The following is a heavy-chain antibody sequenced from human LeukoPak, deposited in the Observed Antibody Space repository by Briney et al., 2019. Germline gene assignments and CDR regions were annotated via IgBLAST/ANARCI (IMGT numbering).Heavy chain of an antibody. CDR2: INHSGST. J-gene: IGHJ6*03. V-gene: IGHV4-34*01. CDR1: GGSFSGYY. D-gene: IGHD4-23*01. CDR3: ARVNYGGNSNYYYYYMDV. Sequence: SETLSLTCAVYGGSFSGYYWSWIRQPPGKGLEWIGEINHSGSTNYNPSLKSRVTISVDTSKNQFSLKLSSVTAADTAVYYCARVNYGGNSNYYYYYMDVWGKGTTVTVSS.